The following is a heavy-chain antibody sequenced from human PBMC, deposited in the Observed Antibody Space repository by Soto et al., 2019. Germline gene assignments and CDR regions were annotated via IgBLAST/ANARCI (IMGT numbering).Heavy chain of an antibody. CDR3: VKAQALGSYYNWFES. CDR2: ISWNSDTI. D-gene: IGHD3-10*01. V-gene: IGHV3-9*01. CDR1: GFAFENYA. J-gene: IGHJ5*01. Sequence: EVQLVESGGGLVQPGRSLRLSCAASGFAFENYAIHWVRRIPGTGLQWVSGISWNSDTIDYADSVKGRFTISRDNAKNSVYLQMNSLRPEDTALYYCVKAQALGSYYNWFESWGQGTLVTVSS.